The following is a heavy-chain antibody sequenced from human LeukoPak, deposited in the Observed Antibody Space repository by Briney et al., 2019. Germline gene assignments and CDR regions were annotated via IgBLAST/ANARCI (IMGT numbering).Heavy chain of an antibody. CDR1: GFTFSSYS. J-gene: IGHJ5*02. CDR3: ARGAPIVVVPAAIGWFDP. Sequence: PGGSLRLSCAASGFTFSSYSMNWVRQAPGKGLEWVSSISSSSSYIYYADSVKGRFTISRDNAKNSLYLQMNSLRAEDTAVYYCARGAPIVVVPAAIGWFDPWGQGTLVTVSS. V-gene: IGHV3-21*01. D-gene: IGHD2-2*02. CDR2: ISSSSSYI.